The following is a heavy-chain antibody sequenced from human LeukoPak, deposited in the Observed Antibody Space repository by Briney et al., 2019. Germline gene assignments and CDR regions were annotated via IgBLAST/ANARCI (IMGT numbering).Heavy chain of an antibody. CDR1: GFTFSSYG. D-gene: IGHD5-12*01. CDR2: ISYDGSNK. J-gene: IGHJ6*02. CDR3: ARGNRAGYSGYGVYYYYGMDV. V-gene: IGHV3-30*03. Sequence: PGGSLRLSCAASGFTFSSYGMHWVRQAPGKGLEWVAVISYDGSNKYYADSVKGRFTISRDNSKNTLYLQMNSLRAEDTAVYYCARGNRAGYSGYGVYYYYGMDVWGQGTTVTVSS.